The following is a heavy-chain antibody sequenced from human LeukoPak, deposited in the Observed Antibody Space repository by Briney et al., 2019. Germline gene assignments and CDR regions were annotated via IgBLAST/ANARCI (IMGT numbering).Heavy chain of an antibody. CDR1: GFTFDDYA. Sequence: GGSLRLSCAASGFTFDDYAMHWVRQAPGKGLERVSLISGDGVKTYYADSVKGRFTISRDNSKNSLYLQMNSLRTEDTAFYYCAKDIGERGYSVHWGQGTLVTVSS. D-gene: IGHD5/OR15-5a*01. CDR3: AKDIGERGYSVH. V-gene: IGHV3-43*02. J-gene: IGHJ4*02. CDR2: ISGDGVKT.